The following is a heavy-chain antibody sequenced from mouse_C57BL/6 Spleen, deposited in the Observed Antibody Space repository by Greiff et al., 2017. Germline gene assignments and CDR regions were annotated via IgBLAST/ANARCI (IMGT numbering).Heavy chain of an antibody. CDR3: ARFYYGSSYVRYFDY. V-gene: IGHV3-6*01. CDR2: ISYDGSN. J-gene: IGHJ2*01. CDR1: GYSITSGYY. D-gene: IGHD1-1*01. Sequence: EVQLQESGPGLVKPSQSLSLTCSVTGYSITSGYYWNWIRQFPGNKLEWMGYISYDGSNNYNPSLKNRISITRDTSKNQFFLKLNSVTTEDTATYYCARFYYGSSYVRYFDYWGQGTTLTVSS.